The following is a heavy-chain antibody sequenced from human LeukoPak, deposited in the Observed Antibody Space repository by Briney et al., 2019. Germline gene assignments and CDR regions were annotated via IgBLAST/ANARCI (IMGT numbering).Heavy chain of an antibody. D-gene: IGHD3-10*01. Sequence: PSETLSLTCTVSGGSISSSSYYWGWIRQPPGKGLEWIGSIYYSGSTYYNPSLKSRVTISVDTSKNQFSLKLSSVTAADTAVYYCASRKPFLWFGRTGAFDIWGQGTMVTVSS. CDR1: GGSISSSSYY. V-gene: IGHV4-39*07. J-gene: IGHJ3*02. CDR2: IYYSGST. CDR3: ASRKPFLWFGRTGAFDI.